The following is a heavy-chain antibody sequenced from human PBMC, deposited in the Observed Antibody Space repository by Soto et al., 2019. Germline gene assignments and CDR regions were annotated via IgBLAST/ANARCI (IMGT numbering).Heavy chain of an antibody. D-gene: IGHD6-13*01. V-gene: IGHV1-18*01. J-gene: IGHJ3*02. Sequence: QVQLVQSGAEVKKPGASVKVSCKASGYTFTSYGISWVRQAPGQGLEWMGWISAYNGNTNYAQKLQGRVTMTTDTSTSTAYMVLRSLRSDDTAVYYCARDRPVLYSSSGSPLDAFDIWGQGTMVTGSS. CDR2: ISAYNGNT. CDR3: ARDRPVLYSSSGSPLDAFDI. CDR1: GYTFTSYG.